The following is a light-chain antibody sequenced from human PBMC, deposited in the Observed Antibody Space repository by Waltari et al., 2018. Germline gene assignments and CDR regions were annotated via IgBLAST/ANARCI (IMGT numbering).Light chain of an antibody. V-gene: IGKV3-11*01. CDR1: QSVSSY. J-gene: IGKJ1*01. CDR3: QQRSNWPPA. Sequence: EIVLTQSPATLSLSPGERATLSCRASQSVSSYLAWYQQKPGQAPRLLIYDASNRATGIPARFMGSGSGTDFTLTISSLEPEDFAVYYCQQRSNWPPAFGQGTKVEIK. CDR2: DAS.